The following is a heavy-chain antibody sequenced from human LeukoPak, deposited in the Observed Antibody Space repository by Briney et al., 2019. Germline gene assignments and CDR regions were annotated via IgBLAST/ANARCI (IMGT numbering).Heavy chain of an antibody. CDR2: INPNSGGT. J-gene: IGHJ4*02. V-gene: IGHV1-2*02. CDR3: ARPPYDAYPWTYFDY. D-gene: IGHD4-17*01. Sequence: ASVKVSCKASVYTFTGYYMHWVRQAPGEGLEGIGWINPNSGGTNYAQKFPGRVTMTRDTSIHTAYMELSRLTSDDTAVYYCARPPYDAYPWTYFDYWGQGTLVTVSA. CDR1: VYTFTGYY.